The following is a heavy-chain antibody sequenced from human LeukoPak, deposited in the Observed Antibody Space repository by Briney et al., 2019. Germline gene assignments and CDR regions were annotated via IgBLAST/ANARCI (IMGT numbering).Heavy chain of an antibody. V-gene: IGHV3-21*01. J-gene: IGHJ4*02. Sequence: PGGSLRLSCAASGFTFSSYSMNWVRQAPGKGLEWVSSISSSSYIYYADSVKGRFTISRDNAKNSLYLQMNSLRAEDTAVYYCARDPLRYPPLNPFDYWGQGTLVTVSS. CDR2: ISSSSYI. CDR1: GFTFSSYS. CDR3: ARDPLRYPPLNPFDY. D-gene: IGHD4-17*01.